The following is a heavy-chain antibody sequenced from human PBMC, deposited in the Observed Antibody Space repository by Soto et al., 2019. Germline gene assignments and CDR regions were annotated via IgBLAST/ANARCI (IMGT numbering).Heavy chain of an antibody. Sequence: EVQLVESGGGLVQPGGSLRLSCAASGFTFSSYEMNWVRQAPGKGLEWVSYISSSGSTIYYADSVKGRFTISRDNAKNSLYLQMNSLRAEDTAVYYCARDGVRGMATIWSNDYYYGMDVWGQGTTVTVSS. V-gene: IGHV3-48*03. CDR1: GFTFSSYE. D-gene: IGHD5-12*01. CDR2: ISSSGSTI. J-gene: IGHJ6*02. CDR3: ARDGVRGMATIWSNDYYYGMDV.